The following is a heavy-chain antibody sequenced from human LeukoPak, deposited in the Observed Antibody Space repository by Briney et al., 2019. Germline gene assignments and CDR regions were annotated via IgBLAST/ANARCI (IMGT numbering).Heavy chain of an antibody. V-gene: IGHV4-59*12. CDR2: IYYSGNT. CDR3: ARLKGTYDYVWGSYRYDRPFDY. J-gene: IGHJ4*02. CDR1: GGSISNYY. Sequence: SETLSLTCTVSGGSISNYYWSWIRQPPGKGLEWIGYIYYSGNTNYNPSLKSRVTISVDTSKNQFSLKLSSVTAADTAVYYCARLKGTYDYVWGSYRYDRPFDYWGQGTLVTVSS. D-gene: IGHD3-16*02.